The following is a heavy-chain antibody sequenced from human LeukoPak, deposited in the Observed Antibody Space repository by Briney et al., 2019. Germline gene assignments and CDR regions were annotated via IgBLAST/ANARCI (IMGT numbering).Heavy chain of an antibody. D-gene: IGHD3-22*01. CDR3: ARADDSSGYDLDY. Sequence: SETLSLTCAVYGGSFSGYYWSWIRQPPGKGLEWIGEINRSGSTNYNPSLKSRVTISVDTSKNQFSLKLSSVTAADTAVYYCARADDSSGYDLDYWGQGTLVTVSS. CDR2: INRSGST. J-gene: IGHJ4*02. CDR1: GGSFSGYY. V-gene: IGHV4-34*01.